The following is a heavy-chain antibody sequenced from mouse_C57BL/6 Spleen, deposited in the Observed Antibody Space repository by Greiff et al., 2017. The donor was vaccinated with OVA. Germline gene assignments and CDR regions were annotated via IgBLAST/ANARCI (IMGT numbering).Heavy chain of an antibody. CDR3: ARGYDYDGLDY. J-gene: IGHJ2*01. Sequence: VHVKQSGPELVKPGDSVKISCKASGYSFTGYFMNWVMQSHGKSLEWIGRINPYNGDTFYNQKFKGKATLTVDKSSSTAHMELRSLTSEDSAVYYCARGYDYDGLDYWGQGTTLTVSS. CDR1: GYSFTGYF. D-gene: IGHD2-4*01. CDR2: INPYNGDT. V-gene: IGHV1-20*01.